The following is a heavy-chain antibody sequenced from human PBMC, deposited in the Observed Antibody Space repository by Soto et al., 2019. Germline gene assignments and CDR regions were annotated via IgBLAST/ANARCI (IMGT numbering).Heavy chain of an antibody. D-gene: IGHD3-16*02. Sequence: QVQLQESGPGLVKPSETLSLTCSVSDGSVNTGNYYWSWIRQPPGKGLEWIGHIYDIGTTNYNPSLKIRVTISVDTSKNQFSLKVTSVTAADTAVYFCAREEKQLSRYGLDFDYWGQGILVTVSS. J-gene: IGHJ4*02. V-gene: IGHV4-61*01. CDR3: AREEKQLSRYGLDFDY. CDR2: IYDIGTT. CDR1: DGSVNTGNYY.